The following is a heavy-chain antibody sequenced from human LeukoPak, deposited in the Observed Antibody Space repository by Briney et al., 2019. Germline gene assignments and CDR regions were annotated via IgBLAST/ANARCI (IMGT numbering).Heavy chain of an antibody. Sequence: SETLSLTCTVSGGSISSGGYYWSWIRQPPGKGLEWIGYIYHSGSTYYNPSLKRRVTISVDTSKNQFSLKLSSVTAADTAVYYCARQRAYIVATSLYFDYWGQGTLVTVSS. CDR1: GGSISSGGYY. CDR3: ARQRAYIVATSLYFDY. V-gene: IGHV4-30-2*01. D-gene: IGHD5-12*01. CDR2: IYHSGST. J-gene: IGHJ4*02.